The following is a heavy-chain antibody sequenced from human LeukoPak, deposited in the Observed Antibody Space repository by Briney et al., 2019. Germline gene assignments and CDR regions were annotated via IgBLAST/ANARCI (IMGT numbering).Heavy chain of an antibody. J-gene: IGHJ5*02. Sequence: PSETLSLTCTVSGGSINRSSGYYWGWIRQPPGKGLEWIGSIFYSGSTYYNPSLKSRVTISVDTSNNQFSLKLTSVTAADTAVYYCARHVPSTIFFNWFDPWGQGTLVTVSS. D-gene: IGHD5-24*01. CDR2: IFYSGST. CDR1: GGSINRSSGYY. V-gene: IGHV4-39*01. CDR3: ARHVPSTIFFNWFDP.